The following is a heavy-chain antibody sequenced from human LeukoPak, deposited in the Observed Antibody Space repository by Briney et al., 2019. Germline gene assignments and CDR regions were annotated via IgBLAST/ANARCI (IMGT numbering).Heavy chain of an antibody. J-gene: IGHJ4*02. CDR2: ISSSGSTI. D-gene: IGHD6-19*01. CDR1: GFTFSDYY. CDR3: ARSRGSGWRRPFDY. Sequence: GGSLRLSCAASGFTFSDYYMSWIGQAPGKGLEWVSYISSSGSTIYYADSVKGRFTISRDNAKNSLYLQMNSLRAEDTAVYYCARSRGSGWRRPFDYWGQGTLVTVSS. V-gene: IGHV3-11*04.